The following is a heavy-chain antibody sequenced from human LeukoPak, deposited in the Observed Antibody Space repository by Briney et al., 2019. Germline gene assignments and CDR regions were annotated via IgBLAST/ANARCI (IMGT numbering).Heavy chain of an antibody. CDR3: ARGADNYGYIFDY. D-gene: IGHD5-18*01. Sequence: GGSLRLSCVASGFTFSNYGMHWVRQAPGRGLEWVAFMRYDGSNKYYADSVKGRFTISRDNAKNSLYLQMNSLRAEDTAVYYCARGADNYGYIFDYWGQGTLVTVSS. J-gene: IGHJ4*02. V-gene: IGHV3-30*02. CDR2: MRYDGSNK. CDR1: GFTFSNYG.